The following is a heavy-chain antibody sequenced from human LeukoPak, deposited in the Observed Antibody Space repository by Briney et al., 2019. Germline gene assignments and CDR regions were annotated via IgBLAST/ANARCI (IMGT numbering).Heavy chain of an antibody. D-gene: IGHD6-13*01. Sequence: PSETLSLTCTVSGGSISSHYWSWIRQPPGKGLEWIGSIYYSGSTYYNPSLKSRVTISVDTSKNHFSLKVNSVTAADTAVYYCARDKPGIAAADPFDYWGQGTLVTVSS. CDR2: IYYSGST. J-gene: IGHJ4*02. CDR1: GGSISSHY. CDR3: ARDKPGIAAADPFDY. V-gene: IGHV4-39*02.